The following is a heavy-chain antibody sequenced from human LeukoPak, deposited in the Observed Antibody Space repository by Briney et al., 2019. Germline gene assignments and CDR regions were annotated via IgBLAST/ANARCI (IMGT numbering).Heavy chain of an antibody. CDR1: GFTFSSYG. J-gene: IGHJ6*02. V-gene: IGHV3-33*01. Sequence: PGGSLRLSCAASGFTFSSYGMHWVRQAPGKGLEWVTVIWYDGSNKYYADSVKGRFTISRDNSKNTLYLQMNSLRAEDTAVYYCARFFGVQQLVSHLSPYYYGMDVWGQGTTVTVSS. CDR3: ARFFGVQQLVSHLSPYYYGMDV. CDR2: IWYDGSNK. D-gene: IGHD6-13*01.